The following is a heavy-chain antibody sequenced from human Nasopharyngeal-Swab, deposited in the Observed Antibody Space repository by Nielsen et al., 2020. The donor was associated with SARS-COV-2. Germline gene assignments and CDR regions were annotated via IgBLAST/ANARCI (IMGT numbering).Heavy chain of an antibody. CDR3: ARDESGDYLGLPFDH. CDR1: GGSISGYY. D-gene: IGHD4-17*01. CDR2: VFSSGST. J-gene: IGHJ4*02. V-gene: IGHV4-4*07. Sequence: SETLSLTCTVPGGSISGYYWSWIRQSPGKGLEWIGTVFSSGSTYNPSLKSRVTMSVDTSKNQFSLKLTSVTAADTAVYYCARDESGDYLGLPFDHWGRGTLVTVSS.